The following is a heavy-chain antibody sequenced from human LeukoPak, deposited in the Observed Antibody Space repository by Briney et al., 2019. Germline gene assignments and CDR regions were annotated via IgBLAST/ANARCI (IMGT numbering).Heavy chain of an antibody. Sequence: PGGSLRLSCAASGFTFSSYSMNWVRQAPGKGLEWVSSISSSSSYIYYADSVKGRFTISRDNAKNSLYLQMNSLRAEDTAVYYCARGVLGYCSSTSCRYYYYYYMDVWGKGTTVTVSS. CDR1: GFTFSSYS. CDR2: ISSSSSYI. J-gene: IGHJ6*03. CDR3: ARGVLGYCSSTSCRYYYYYYMDV. V-gene: IGHV3-21*04. D-gene: IGHD2-2*01.